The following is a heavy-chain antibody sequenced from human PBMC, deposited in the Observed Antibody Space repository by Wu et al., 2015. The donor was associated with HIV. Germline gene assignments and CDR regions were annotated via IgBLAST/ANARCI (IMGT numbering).Heavy chain of an antibody. Sequence: QVQLVQSGAEVKKPGASVKVSCKASGYTFTGYYMHWVRQAPGQGLEWMGWINPNSGGTNYAQKFQGRVTMTADESTSTAYMELSSLRSDDTAVYYCARGGRIIMITVVTMEPQNWFDPWGQGTLVTVSS. D-gene: IGHD3-22*01. J-gene: IGHJ5*02. CDR3: ARGGRIIMITVVTMEPQNWFDP. CDR2: INPNSGGT. CDR1: GYTFTGYY. V-gene: IGHV1-2*02.